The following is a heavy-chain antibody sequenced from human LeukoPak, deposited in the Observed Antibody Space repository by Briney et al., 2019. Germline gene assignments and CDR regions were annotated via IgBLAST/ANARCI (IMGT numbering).Heavy chain of an antibody. J-gene: IGHJ4*02. V-gene: IGHV4-39*01. CDR2: IYYSGST. D-gene: IGHD3-22*01. CDR1: GGSISSSSYY. CDR3: ARYYDSSGYYYASDPIYYFDY. Sequence: PSETLSLTCTVSGGSISSSSYYWGWIRQPPGKGLEWIGSIYYSGSTYYNLSLKSRLTISADTSKNRFSLKLSSVTAADTAVYYCARYYDSSGYYYASDPIYYFDYWGQGTLVTVSS.